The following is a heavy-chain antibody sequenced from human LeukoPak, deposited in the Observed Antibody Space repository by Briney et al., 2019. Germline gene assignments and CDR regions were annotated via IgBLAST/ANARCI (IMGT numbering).Heavy chain of an antibody. CDR2: VSSGGAT. J-gene: IGHJ4*02. CDR3: ARVEGNYYGMAFDF. D-gene: IGHD3-10*01. Sequence: SETLSPTCTVSGASISNDCWNWIRQSPEKGLEWIGYVSSGGATNYNPSLRSRVTISGDTSKNQCSLRLTSVSAADTAMYFCARVEGNYYGMAFDFWGQGILVTVSS. CDR1: GASISNDC. V-gene: IGHV4-59*01.